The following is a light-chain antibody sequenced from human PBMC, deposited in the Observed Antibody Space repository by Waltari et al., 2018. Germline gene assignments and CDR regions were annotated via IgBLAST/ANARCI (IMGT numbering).Light chain of an antibody. CDR1: EGVNSY. V-gene: IGKV3-11*01. Sequence: EIVLTQSPATLSLSRGERATLSCRASEGVNSYLAWYQQKPGQAPRLLIYGASNRATGIPARFSGSGSGTDFTLTIDNLEPEDFAVYYCQQRSNWPPAFGQGTKVEIK. CDR3: QQRSNWPPA. CDR2: GAS. J-gene: IGKJ1*01.